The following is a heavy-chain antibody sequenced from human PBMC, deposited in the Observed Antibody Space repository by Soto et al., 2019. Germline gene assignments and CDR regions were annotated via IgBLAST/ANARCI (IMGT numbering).Heavy chain of an antibody. Sequence: PGESLKISCGASGFTFSSFAMHWVRQAPGKGLEWVAVISFDGNHKYYADSVKGRFTISRDNSKNTLYLQMNSLRAGDTAVYYCASIDCSGGSCPPSYWGRGTLVTVSS. J-gene: IGHJ4*02. CDR2: ISFDGNHK. D-gene: IGHD2-15*01. CDR3: ASIDCSGGSCPPSY. V-gene: IGHV3-30-3*01. CDR1: GFTFSSFA.